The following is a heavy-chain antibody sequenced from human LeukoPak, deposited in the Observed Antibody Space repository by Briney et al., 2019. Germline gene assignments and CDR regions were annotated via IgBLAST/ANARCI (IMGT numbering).Heavy chain of an antibody. CDR3: ARGLNRGPYGFDV. CDR2: IYSGGST. Sequence: GGSLRLSCAASGFTVSKNYMDWVRQAPGKGLEWVSVIYSGGSTYYADSVKGRFTISRDNSKNTLYLQMNSLRAEDTAVYYCARGLNRGPYGFDVWGQGTMVTASS. D-gene: IGHD3-10*01. J-gene: IGHJ3*01. CDR1: GFTVSKNY. V-gene: IGHV3-53*01.